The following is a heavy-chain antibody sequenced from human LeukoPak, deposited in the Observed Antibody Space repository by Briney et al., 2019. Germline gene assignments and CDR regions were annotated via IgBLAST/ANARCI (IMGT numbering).Heavy chain of an antibody. D-gene: IGHD6-19*01. J-gene: IGHJ4*02. V-gene: IGHV1-2*02. CDR1: GYTFTGYY. CDR2: INPNSGGT. CDR3: ARGPRWLVLIYDY. Sequence: ASVKVSCKASGYTFTGYYMHWVRQAPGQGLEWMGWINPNSGGTNYAQKFQGRVTMTRDTSISTVYMELSRLRSDDTAVYYCARGPRWLVLIYDYWGQGTLVTVSS.